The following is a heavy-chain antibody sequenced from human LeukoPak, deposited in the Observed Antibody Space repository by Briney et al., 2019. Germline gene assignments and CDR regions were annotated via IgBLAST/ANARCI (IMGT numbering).Heavy chain of an antibody. V-gene: IGHV1-2*02. CDR2: INPNSGGT. CDR3: ASKPYSSSWYAY. J-gene: IGHJ4*02. CDR1: GYTFTTYA. D-gene: IGHD6-13*01. Sequence: GASVKVSCKASGYTFTTYAMNWVRQAPGQGLEWMGWINPNSGGTNYAQKFQGRVTMTRDTSISTAYMELSRLRSDDTAVYYCASKPYSSSWYAYWGQGTLVTVSS.